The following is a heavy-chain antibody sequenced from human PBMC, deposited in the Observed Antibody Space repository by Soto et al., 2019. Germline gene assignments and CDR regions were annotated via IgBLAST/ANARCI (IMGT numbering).Heavy chain of an antibody. Sequence: PSVKVSCKDSGFTFTNSAIQWVRQARGQRLEWVGWIVVGSGNTNYAQKFQERISITRDMSTSTAYMELRSLRSEDTAIYYCAADMEPTDPFNWFDPWGQGTLVTVSS. CDR3: AADMEPTDPFNWFDP. D-gene: IGHD1-1*01. V-gene: IGHV1-58*02. J-gene: IGHJ5*02. CDR2: IVVGSGNT. CDR1: GFTFTNSA.